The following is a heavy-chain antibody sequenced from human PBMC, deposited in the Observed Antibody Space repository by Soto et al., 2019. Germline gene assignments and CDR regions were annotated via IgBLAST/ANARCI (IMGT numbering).Heavy chain of an antibody. D-gene: IGHD6-19*01. V-gene: IGHV1-8*01. CDR3: ARERTVAGNDN. Sequence: GASVKVSCKASGYTFTSHDINWVRQATGQGLEWMGWMNPNNGDTGYAQRFQGRVTMTRNTSISTAYMELSSLRSEDTAVYYCARERTVAGNDNWGQGSQVTVSS. CDR2: MNPNNGDT. J-gene: IGHJ4*02. CDR1: GYTFTSHD.